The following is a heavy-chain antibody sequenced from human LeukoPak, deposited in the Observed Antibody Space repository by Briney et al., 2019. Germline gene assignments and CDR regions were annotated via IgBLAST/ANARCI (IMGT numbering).Heavy chain of an antibody. CDR3: AKGTYSWSDDYYFYF. Sequence: PGGSLRLSCAASGFTFSSYAMSWVRQAPGKGLQWVSTISGSGGSTYYADSVKGRFTISRDNSKNTLYLQMNSLRAEDTAVYYCAKGTYSWSDDYYFYFWGQGTLVTVSS. CDR1: GFTFSSYA. J-gene: IGHJ4*02. D-gene: IGHD1-20*01. CDR2: ISGSGGST. V-gene: IGHV3-23*01.